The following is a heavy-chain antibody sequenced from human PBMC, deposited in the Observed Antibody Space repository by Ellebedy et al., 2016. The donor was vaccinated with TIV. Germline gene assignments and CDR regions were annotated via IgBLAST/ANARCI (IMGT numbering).Heavy chain of an antibody. V-gene: IGHV4-30-4*01. CDR3: ARGGRSYGDYYGMDV. CDR2: IYYSGST. J-gene: IGHJ6*02. Sequence: SETLSLTXTVSGGSISSGDYYWSWIRQPPGKGLEWIGYIYYSGSTYYNPSLKSRVTISVDTSKNQFSLKLSSVTAADTAVYYCARGGRSYGDYYGMDVWGQGTTVTVSS. D-gene: IGHD4-17*01. CDR1: GGSISSGDYY.